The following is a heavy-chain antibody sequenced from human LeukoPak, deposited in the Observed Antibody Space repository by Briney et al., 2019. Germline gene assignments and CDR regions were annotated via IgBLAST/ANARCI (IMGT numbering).Heavy chain of an antibody. CDR2: ISASDGST. CDR1: GFTFSNYA. CDR3: AKPADSGRYRDFAY. V-gene: IGHV3-23*01. J-gene: IGHJ4*02. Sequence: GGSLRLSCAASGFTFSNYAMSWVRQAAGKGLEWVSAISASDGSTYYADSVKGRFTISRDSSKNTLYLQMNSLRAEDTAVYYCAKPADSGRYRDFAYWGQGTLVTVSS. D-gene: IGHD1-26*01.